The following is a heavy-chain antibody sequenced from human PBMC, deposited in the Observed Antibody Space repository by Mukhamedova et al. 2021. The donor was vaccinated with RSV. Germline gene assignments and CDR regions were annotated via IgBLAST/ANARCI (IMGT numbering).Heavy chain of an antibody. D-gene: IGHD6-19*01. V-gene: IGHV1-46*01. J-gene: IGHJ4*02. CDR2: INPRGDST. CDR3: ARGLSSGLLDY. Sequence: GLEWMGVINPRGDSTSYGQKFQGRVNMTRDTSTSTVYMELRSLRSEDTAVHYCARGLSSGLLDYWGQGTLVTVSS.